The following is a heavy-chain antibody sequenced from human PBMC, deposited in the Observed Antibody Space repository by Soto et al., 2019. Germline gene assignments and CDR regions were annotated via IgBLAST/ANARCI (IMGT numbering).Heavy chain of an antibody. Sequence: QVQLVESGGGVVQPGRSLRLSCAASGFTFSSYGMHWVRQAPGKGLEWVAVIWYDGSNKYYADSVKGRFTISRDNSKNALYLQMISLRAEDTAVYYCATGLGYCTNGVCYTFDYWGQGTLVTVSS. CDR3: ATGLGYCTNGVCYTFDY. CDR1: GFTFSSYG. D-gene: IGHD2-8*01. CDR2: IWYDGSNK. J-gene: IGHJ4*02. V-gene: IGHV3-33*01.